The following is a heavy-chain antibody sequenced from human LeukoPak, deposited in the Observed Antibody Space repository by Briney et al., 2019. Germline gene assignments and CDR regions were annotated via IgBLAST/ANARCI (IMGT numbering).Heavy chain of an antibody. V-gene: IGHV1-69*13. CDR1: GGTFSSYA. D-gene: IGHD3-3*01. J-gene: IGHJ3*02. CDR3: ARDRKRHLEWLFNDAFDI. Sequence: SVKVSCKASGGTFSSYAISWARQAPGQGLEWMGGIIPIFGTANYAQKFQGRVTITADESTSTAYMELSSLGSEDTAVYYCARDRKRHLEWLFNDAFDIWGQGTMVTVSS. CDR2: IIPIFGTA.